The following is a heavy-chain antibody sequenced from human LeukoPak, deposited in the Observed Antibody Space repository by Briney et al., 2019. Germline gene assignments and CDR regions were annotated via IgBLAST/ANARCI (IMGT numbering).Heavy chain of an antibody. CDR3: AKAIWVAATSSWFCLDY. CDR2: IRYDGARS. CDR1: GFTFSTSG. D-gene: IGHD3-10*01. J-gene: IGHJ4*02. V-gene: IGHV3-30*02. Sequence: PGGSLRLSCATSGFTFSTSGMHWVRQAPGKGLEWVAFIRYDGARSYYADSVKGRFTISRDNSRNTLYLQMNSLRPEDTAVYYCAKAIWVAATSSWFCLDYWGQGTLVTVSS.